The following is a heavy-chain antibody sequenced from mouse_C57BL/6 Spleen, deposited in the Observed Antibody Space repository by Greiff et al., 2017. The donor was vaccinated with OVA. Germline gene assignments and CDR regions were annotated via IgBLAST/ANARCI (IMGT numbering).Heavy chain of an antibody. CDR1: GFSLTSYG. CDR3: ARGGLTGSYWYFDV. V-gene: IGHV2-2*01. J-gene: IGHJ1*03. Sequence: QVQLQQSGPGLVQPSQRLSITCTVSGFSLTSYGVHWVRQSPGKGLEWLGVIWSGGSTDYNAAFISRLSISKDNSKSQVFFKMNSLQADDTAIYYCARGGLTGSYWYFDVWGTGTTVTVSS. CDR2: IWSGGST. D-gene: IGHD4-1*01.